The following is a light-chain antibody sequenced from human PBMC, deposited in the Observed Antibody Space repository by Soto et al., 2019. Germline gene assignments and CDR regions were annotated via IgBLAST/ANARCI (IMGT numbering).Light chain of an antibody. V-gene: IGLV2-14*01. CDR2: EVR. CDR1: SSDVGTYNY. Sequence: QSALTQPASVSGSPGQSITISCTGTSSDVGTYNYVSWYQQYPGKAPKLMIYEVRKRPSGVSNRFSGSKSGTTASLTISGLQAEDEADYYCTSYTRSSTYVFGAGTKLTVL. CDR3: TSYTRSSTYV. J-gene: IGLJ1*01.